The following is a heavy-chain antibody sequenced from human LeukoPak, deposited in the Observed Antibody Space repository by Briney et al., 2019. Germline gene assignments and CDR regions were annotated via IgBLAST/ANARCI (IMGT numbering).Heavy chain of an antibody. V-gene: IGHV4-34*01. D-gene: IGHD6-19*01. J-gene: IGHJ5*02. CDR1: GGSFSGYY. CDR3: ASDLRGSENWFDP. Sequence: SETLSLTCAVYGGSFSGYYWSWIRQPPGKGLEWIGEINHSGSTNYNPSLKSRVTISVDTSKNQFSLKLSSVTAADTAVYYCASDLRGSENWFDPWGQGTLVTVSS. CDR2: INHSGST.